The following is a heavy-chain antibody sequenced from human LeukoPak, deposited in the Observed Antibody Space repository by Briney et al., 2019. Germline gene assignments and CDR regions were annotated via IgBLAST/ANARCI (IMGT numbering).Heavy chain of an antibody. Sequence: GGSLRLSCAASGFTFSSYSMNWVRQAPGKGLEWVSSISSSSSYIYYADSVKGRFTISRDNAKNSLYLQMNSLRAEDTAVYYCASRNQYCGGDCFWAFDIWGQGTMVTVSS. D-gene: IGHD2-21*02. CDR1: GFTFSSYS. V-gene: IGHV3-21*01. J-gene: IGHJ3*02. CDR2: ISSSSSYI. CDR3: ASRNQYCGGDCFWAFDI.